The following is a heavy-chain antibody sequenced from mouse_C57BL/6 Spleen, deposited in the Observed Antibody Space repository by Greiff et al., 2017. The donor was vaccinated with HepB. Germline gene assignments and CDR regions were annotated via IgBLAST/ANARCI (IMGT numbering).Heavy chain of an antibody. D-gene: IGHD2-1*01. CDR1: GYTFTSYG. Sequence: QVHVKQSGAELARPGASVKLSCKASGYTFTSYGISWVKQRTGQGLEWIGEIYPRSGNTYYNEKFKGKATLTADKSSSTAYMELRSLTSEDSAVYFCARDYGNLYWYFDVWGTGTTVTVSS. CDR3: ARDYGNLYWYFDV. CDR2: IYPRSGNT. J-gene: IGHJ1*03. V-gene: IGHV1-81*01.